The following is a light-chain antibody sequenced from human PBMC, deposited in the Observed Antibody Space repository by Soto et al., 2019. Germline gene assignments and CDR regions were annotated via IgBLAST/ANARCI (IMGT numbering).Light chain of an antibody. J-gene: IGKJ5*01. CDR3: QQRSNWRGAT. Sequence: EIVLTQSPATLSLSPGERATLSCRASQSVSSYLAWYQQKPGQAPRLLIYDAFNTATGIPARFSGSGPGTDFTLTISSLEPEDFAVYYCQQRSNWRGATFGQGTRLEIK. CDR2: DAF. CDR1: QSVSSY. V-gene: IGKV3D-11*02.